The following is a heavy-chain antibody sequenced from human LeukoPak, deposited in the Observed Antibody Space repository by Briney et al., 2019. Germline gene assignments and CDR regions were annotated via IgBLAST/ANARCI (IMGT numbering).Heavy chain of an antibody. J-gene: IGHJ4*02. CDR2: ISASGGGT. D-gene: IGHD6-19*01. Sequence: GGSLTLSCAASGFTFSSFAMSWVRQPPGKGLEWVSGISASGGGTYYAASVKGRFTIPRDNSKNTVSLQMNSLRAEDTAVYYCAKSSSGWWSFDYWGQGTLVTVSS. CDR3: AKSSSGWWSFDY. V-gene: IGHV3-23*01. CDR1: GFTFSSFA.